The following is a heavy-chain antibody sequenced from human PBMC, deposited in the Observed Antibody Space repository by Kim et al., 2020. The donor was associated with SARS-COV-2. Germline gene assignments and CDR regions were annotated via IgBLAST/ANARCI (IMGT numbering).Heavy chain of an antibody. J-gene: IGHJ3*02. CDR2: INAGNGNT. D-gene: IGHD5-12*01. CDR3: ASLQDIVAGQNHGTSAFDI. Sequence: ASVKVSCKASGYTFTSYAMHWVRQAPGQRLEWMGWINAGNGNTKYSQKFQGRVTITRDTSASTAYMELSSLRSEDTAVYYCASLQDIVAGQNHGTSAFDIWGQGTMVTVSS. CDR1: GYTFTSYA. V-gene: IGHV1-3*01.